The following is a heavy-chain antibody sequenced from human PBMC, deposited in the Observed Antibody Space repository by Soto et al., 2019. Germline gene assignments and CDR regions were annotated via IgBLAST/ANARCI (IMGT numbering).Heavy chain of an antibody. CDR3: AKGPAAATHWYFDL. J-gene: IGHJ2*01. CDR1: GFTFSSYA. D-gene: IGHD6-13*01. Sequence: EVQLLESGGGLVQPGGSLRLSCAASGFTFSSYAMSWVRQAPGKGLEWVSAISGSGGSTYYADSVKGRFTISRDNSQNALYLQMDGLRAEDTAVYYWAKGPAAATHWYFDLWGRGTLVTVSS. V-gene: IGHV3-23*01. CDR2: ISGSGGST.